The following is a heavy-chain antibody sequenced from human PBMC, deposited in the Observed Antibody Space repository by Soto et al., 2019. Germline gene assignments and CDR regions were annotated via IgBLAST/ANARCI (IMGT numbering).Heavy chain of an antibody. D-gene: IGHD1-20*01. CDR1: GFTFSSYA. V-gene: IGHV3-23*01. Sequence: EVQLLESGGGLVQPGGSLRLSCAASGFTFSSYAMSWVRQAPGKGLEWVSAISGSGGSTYYADSVKGRFTISRDNSKNTLYLQMNSRRAEDTAVYYCAKCPAITGDYYYYGMDVWGQGTTVTVSS. CDR3: AKCPAITGDYYYYGMDV. CDR2: ISGSGGST. J-gene: IGHJ6*02.